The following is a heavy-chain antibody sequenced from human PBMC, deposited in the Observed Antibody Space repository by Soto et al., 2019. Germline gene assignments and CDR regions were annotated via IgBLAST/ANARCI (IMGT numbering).Heavy chain of an antibody. CDR1: GGSISSYY. CDR3: ARGYWYFDL. CDR2: ISSGGST. V-gene: IGHV4-59*01. J-gene: IGHJ2*01. Sequence: QVQLQESGPGLVKPSETLSLTCTVSGGSISSYYWTWIRQPPGKGLEWIGYISSGGSTNYNPSLKSRVTISVDTPKNQFSLKLYSVTAADTAVYYCARGYWYFDLWGRGTLVTVSS.